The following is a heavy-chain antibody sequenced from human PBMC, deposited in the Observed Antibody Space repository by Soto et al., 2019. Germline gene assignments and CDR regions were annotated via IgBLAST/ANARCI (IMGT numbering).Heavy chain of an antibody. CDR2: INPNSGDT. CDR1: GYAFIGYY. CDR3: AKDPQQLIVYFDY. J-gene: IGHJ4*02. Sequence: ASVKVSCKASGYAFIGYYMHWVRQAPGQGLEWMGWINPNSGDTNYAQNFQGWVTMTRDTSISTAYMELSRLKSDDTAVYYCAKDPQQLIVYFDYWGQGPQVTVSS. D-gene: IGHD6-13*01. V-gene: IGHV1-2*04.